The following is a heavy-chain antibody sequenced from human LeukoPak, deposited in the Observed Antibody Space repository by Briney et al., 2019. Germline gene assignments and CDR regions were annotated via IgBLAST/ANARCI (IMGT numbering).Heavy chain of an antibody. J-gene: IGHJ3*02. CDR3: AKERASMGADAFDI. D-gene: IGHD1-26*01. CDR2: ISFDGRIE. Sequence: GGSLRLSCAVSGFIFSTYGMHWVRQAPGKGLEWVAIISFDGRIEYYVDSVKGRFTISRDKSKNTLYLQMNSLRPEDTAVYYCAKERASMGADAFDIWGQGTMVTVSS. CDR1: GFIFSTYG. V-gene: IGHV3-30*18.